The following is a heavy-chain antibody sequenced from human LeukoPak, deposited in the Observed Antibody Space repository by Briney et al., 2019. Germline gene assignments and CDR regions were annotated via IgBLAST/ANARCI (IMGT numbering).Heavy chain of an antibody. CDR1: GGSFSGYY. V-gene: IGHV4-34*01. Sequence: PSETLSLTCAVYGGSFSGYYWSWIRQPPGKGLEWIGEIKHSGSTNYNPSLKSRVTISVDTSKNQFSLKLSSVTAADTAVYYCARVGVLDTAMPIYYFDYWGQGTLVTVSS. CDR3: ARVGVLDTAMPIYYFDY. J-gene: IGHJ4*02. D-gene: IGHD5-18*01. CDR2: IKHSGST.